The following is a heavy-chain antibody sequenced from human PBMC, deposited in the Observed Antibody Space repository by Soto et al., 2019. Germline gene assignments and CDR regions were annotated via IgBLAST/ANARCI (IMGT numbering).Heavy chain of an antibody. Sequence: EVQLVESGGGLIQPGGSLRLSCAASGFTVSSNYMSWVRQAPGKGLEWVSVIYSGGSTYYADSVKGRFTISRDNSKNTLYLQMNSLRAEDTAVYYCARHEWPPGGWFDPWGQGTLVTVSS. D-gene: IGHD3-3*01. CDR3: ARHEWPPGGWFDP. CDR2: IYSGGST. CDR1: GFTVSSNY. V-gene: IGHV3-53*01. J-gene: IGHJ5*02.